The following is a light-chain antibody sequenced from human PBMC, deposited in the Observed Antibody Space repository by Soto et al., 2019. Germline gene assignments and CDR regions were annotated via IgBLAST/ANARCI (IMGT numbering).Light chain of an antibody. CDR3: QQANSFPLT. Sequence: DIQMTQSPSFVSASVGDSVTITCRARQGISRWLAWYQQRPGKAPELLIYGASSLQSGVPSRFSGSGSGTDFTLTISSLQPEDVAIYYCQQANSFPLTFGQGTRLEIK. V-gene: IGKV1-12*01. J-gene: IGKJ5*01. CDR1: QGISRW. CDR2: GAS.